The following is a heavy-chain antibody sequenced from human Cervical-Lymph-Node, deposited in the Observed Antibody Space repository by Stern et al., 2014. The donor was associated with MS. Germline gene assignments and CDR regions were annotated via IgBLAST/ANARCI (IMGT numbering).Heavy chain of an antibody. CDR1: GFTFSDHY. V-gene: IGHV3-72*01. J-gene: IGHJ4*02. CDR3: ARLPLN. Sequence: EVQLEESGGGLVQPGGSLRLSCTASGFTFSDHYLDWVRPAPGKGLEWVGRTSNKADSYTTEYATSVKGRFTISTHESKNSVYLQMNNLKIDDTAVYYCARLPLNWGQGTLVTVSS. CDR2: TSNKADSYTT.